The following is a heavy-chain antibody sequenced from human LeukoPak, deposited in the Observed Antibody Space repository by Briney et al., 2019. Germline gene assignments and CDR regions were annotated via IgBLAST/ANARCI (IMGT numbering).Heavy chain of an antibody. V-gene: IGHV3-23*01. CDR2: ISGNGGST. Sequence: GGSLRLSYAASGFTFNNYAMNWVRQAPGKGLEWVSAISGNGGSTYYPDSVKGRFTISRDNSKNTLYLQMNSLRAEDTAVYYCAKVLLTYCSAASCSNFAYWGQGTLVTVSS. CDR1: GFTFNNYA. D-gene: IGHD2-15*01. CDR3: AKVLLTYCSAASCSNFAY. J-gene: IGHJ4*02.